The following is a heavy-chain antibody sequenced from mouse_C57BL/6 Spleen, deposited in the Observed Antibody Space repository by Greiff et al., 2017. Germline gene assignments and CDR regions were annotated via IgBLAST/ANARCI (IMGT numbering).Heavy chain of an antibody. J-gene: IGHJ3*01. CDR2: IDPESGET. Sequence: EVQLQESGAELVKPGASVTLSCTASGFNINDYYMHWVQQRTEQGLEWIGRIDPESGETKNAPKFQGKAPITGDTSSNTAYLQLSSLTSEDTAVYYCARSALYCGSSSAWFAYWGQGTLVTVSA. CDR3: ARSALYCGSSSAWFAY. CDR1: GFNINDYY. V-gene: IGHV14-2*01. D-gene: IGHD1-1*01.